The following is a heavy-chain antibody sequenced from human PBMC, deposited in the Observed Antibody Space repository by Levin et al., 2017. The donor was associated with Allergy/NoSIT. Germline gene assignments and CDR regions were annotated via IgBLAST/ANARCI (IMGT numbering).Heavy chain of an antibody. J-gene: IGHJ6*02. D-gene: IGHD2-21*01. CDR3: AKDMALWWSHGMDV. V-gene: IGHV3-23*01. Sequence: QAGGSLRLSCAASGFSFSSFAMTWVRQSPRKGLDWVSTITGSGSSIYYADSVKGRFTISRDNSKNTLFLQMKSLRAEDTAVYYCAKDMALWWSHGMDVWGQGTTVTVSS. CDR1: GFSFSSFA. CDR2: ITGSGSSI.